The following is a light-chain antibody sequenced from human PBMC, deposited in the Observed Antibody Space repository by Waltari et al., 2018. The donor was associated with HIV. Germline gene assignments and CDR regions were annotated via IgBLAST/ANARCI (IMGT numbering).Light chain of an antibody. CDR1: SSNIGPNT. Sequence: QSVLTQPPSASGTPGQRVTISCSGSSSNIGPNTVNCYQQLPRTAPKLLIFSNNQRPSGVPDRFSGSKSGTSASLAISGLQSEDDADYYCAAWDDSLNGHYVFGTGTKVTVL. CDR2: SNN. J-gene: IGLJ1*01. V-gene: IGLV1-44*01. CDR3: AAWDDSLNGHYV.